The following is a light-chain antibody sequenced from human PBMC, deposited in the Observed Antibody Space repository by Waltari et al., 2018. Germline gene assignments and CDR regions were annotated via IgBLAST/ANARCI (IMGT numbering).Light chain of an antibody. CDR2: KDT. V-gene: IGLV3-25*03. J-gene: IGLJ2*01. CDR3: QSADSTSTHVV. CDR1: ALPKQY. Sequence: SYELTQPPSVSVSPGQTATIPCPGDALPKQYAFWYTQKPGQAPVLVTYKDTERPSGIPDRFSGSTSGTTVTLTISGVQAEDEADYYCQSADSTSTHVVFGGGTKLTVL.